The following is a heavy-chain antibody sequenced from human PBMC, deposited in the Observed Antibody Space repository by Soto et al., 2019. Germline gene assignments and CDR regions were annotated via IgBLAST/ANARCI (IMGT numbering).Heavy chain of an antibody. V-gene: IGHV4-39*01. CDR1: GGSISSSSYY. D-gene: IGHD6-13*01. CDR3: ARHTDKAAAFRTFPGLQRAAIDY. Sequence: SETLSLTCTVSGGSISSSSYYWGWIRQPPGKGLEWIGSIYYSGSTYYNPSLKSRVTISVDTSKNQFSLKLSSVTAADTAVYYCARHTDKAAAFRTFPGLQRAAIDYWGQGTLVTVSS. CDR2: IYYSGST. J-gene: IGHJ4*02.